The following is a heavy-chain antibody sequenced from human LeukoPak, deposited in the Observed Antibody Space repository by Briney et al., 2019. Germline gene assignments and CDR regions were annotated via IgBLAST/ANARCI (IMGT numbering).Heavy chain of an antibody. D-gene: IGHD6-13*01. CDR3: ATRIAAAGTYDY. J-gene: IGHJ4*02. CDR2: MNPNSGNT. Sequence: ASVKVSCKASGYTFTSYDINWVRQATGQGLEWMGWMNPNSGNTGYAQKFQGRVTITRNTSISTAYMELSSLRSEDTAVYYCATRIAAAGTYDYWGQGTLVTVSS. V-gene: IGHV1-8*03. CDR1: GYTFTSYD.